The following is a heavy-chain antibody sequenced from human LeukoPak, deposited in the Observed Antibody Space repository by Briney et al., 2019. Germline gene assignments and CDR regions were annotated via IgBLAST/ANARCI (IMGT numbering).Heavy chain of an antibody. CDR3: ARGRGDYDY. V-gene: IGHV3-53*01. CDR1: GFTASSNY. CDR2: IYSGGST. D-gene: IGHD4-17*01. J-gene: IGHJ4*02. Sequence: GGSLRLSCAASGFTASSNYMSWVRQAPGKGLEWVSVIYSGGSTYYADSVKGRFTISRDNSKNTLYLQMNSLRAEDTAVYYCARGRGDYDYWGQGTLVTVSS.